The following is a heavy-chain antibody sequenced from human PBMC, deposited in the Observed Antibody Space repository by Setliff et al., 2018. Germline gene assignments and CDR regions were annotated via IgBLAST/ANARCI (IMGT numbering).Heavy chain of an antibody. Sequence: ASETLSLTCAVYGGSFSGYYWSWIRQPPGKGLEWIGEINHSGSTNYNPSLKSRVTMSVDTSKNQFSLKLSSVTAADTAVYYCARDYGGKVDHRGQGTLVTVSS. CDR2: INHSGST. J-gene: IGHJ4*02. V-gene: IGHV4-34*01. D-gene: IGHD4-17*01. CDR1: GGSFSGYY. CDR3: ARDYGGKVDH.